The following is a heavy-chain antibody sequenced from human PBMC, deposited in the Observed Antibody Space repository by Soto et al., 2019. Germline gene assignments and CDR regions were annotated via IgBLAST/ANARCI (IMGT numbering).Heavy chain of an antibody. J-gene: IGHJ4*02. CDR1: GYTFASYA. CDR2: SSDYNGNT. CDR3: ARDPPPPEY. Sequence: QVQLVQSGAEVKKPGASVKVSCKASGYTFASYAISWMRQAPGQGLEWMGWSSDYNGNTNYAQKLQGRVTMTTATTKSTADMELRSLRSDATAVGYSARDPPPPEYWGQGTLVTVSS. D-gene: IGHD2-2*01. V-gene: IGHV1-18*01.